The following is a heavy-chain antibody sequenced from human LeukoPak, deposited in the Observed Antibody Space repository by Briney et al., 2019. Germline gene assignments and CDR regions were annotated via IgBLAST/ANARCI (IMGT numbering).Heavy chain of an antibody. V-gene: IGHV3-30-3*01. Sequence: GRSLRLSCAASGFTFSKFAMHWVRQAPGKGLEWVAVVSYDGTNEDYADSVKGRFTISRDNSKNTVFLQMNNLRAEDTAMYYCARLGWELLSKWYLDLWGRGTLVTVSS. J-gene: IGHJ2*01. CDR2: VSYDGTNE. CDR1: GFTFSKFA. CDR3: ARLGWELLSKWYLDL. D-gene: IGHD1-26*01.